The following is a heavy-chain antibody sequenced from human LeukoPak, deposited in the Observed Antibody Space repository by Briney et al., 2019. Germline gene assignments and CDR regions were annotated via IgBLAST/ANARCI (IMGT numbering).Heavy chain of an antibody. Sequence: PSETLSLTRAVSGYSISSGYYWGWIRQPPGKGLEWIGSIYHSGSTYYNPSLKSRVTISVDTSKNQFSLKLSSVTAADTAVYYCARHGYCSSTSCYMDRYYFDYWGQGTLVTVSS. CDR1: GYSISSGYY. J-gene: IGHJ4*02. V-gene: IGHV4-38-2*01. CDR2: IYHSGST. CDR3: ARHGYCSSTSCYMDRYYFDY. D-gene: IGHD2-2*03.